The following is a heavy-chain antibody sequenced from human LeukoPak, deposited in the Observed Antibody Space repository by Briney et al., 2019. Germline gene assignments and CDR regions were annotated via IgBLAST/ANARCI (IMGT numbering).Heavy chain of an antibody. J-gene: IGHJ4*02. CDR3: ARGTGGDWN. V-gene: IGHV3-7*04. Sequence: GGSLRLSCAASGFTFSTYWMTWVRQAPGKGLEWVANIKQDGSEKYYVDSVEGRFTISRDNAKNSLYLQMNSLRAEDTAVYYCARGTGGDWNWGQGTLVTVSS. D-gene: IGHD2-21*02. CDR1: GFTFSTYW. CDR2: IKQDGSEK.